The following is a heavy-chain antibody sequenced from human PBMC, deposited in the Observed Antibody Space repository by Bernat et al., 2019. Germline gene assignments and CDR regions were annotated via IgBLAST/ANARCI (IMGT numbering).Heavy chain of an antibody. J-gene: IGHJ2*01. Sequence: QVQLVESGGGVVQPGRSLRLSCAASGFTFSSYGMHWVRQAPGKGLEWVAVIWYDGSNKYYADSVKGRFTISRDNSKNTLYLQMNSLRAEDTAVYYCARVFGLTGNWYFDLWGRGTLVTVYS. CDR2: IWYDGSNK. CDR1: GFTFSSYG. D-gene: IGHD3-10*02. V-gene: IGHV3-33*01. CDR3: ARVFGLTGNWYFDL.